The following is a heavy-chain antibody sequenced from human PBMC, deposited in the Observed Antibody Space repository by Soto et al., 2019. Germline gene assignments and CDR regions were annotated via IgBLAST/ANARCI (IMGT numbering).Heavy chain of an antibody. CDR1: GYTFTSYG. CDR2: ISAYNGNT. CDR3: ARDRGQWRGPGVVYFDY. J-gene: IGHJ4*02. D-gene: IGHD6-19*01. V-gene: IGHV1-18*01. Sequence: ASVKVSCKASGYTFTSYGISWVRQAPGQGLEWMGWISAYNGNTNYAQKLQGRVTMTTDTSTSTAYMELRSLRSEDTAVYYCARDRGQWRGPGVVYFDYWGQGTLVTVSS.